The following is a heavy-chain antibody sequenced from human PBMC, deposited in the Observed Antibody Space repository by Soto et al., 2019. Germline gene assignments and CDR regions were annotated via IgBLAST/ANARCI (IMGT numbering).Heavy chain of an antibody. V-gene: IGHV1-2*02. CDR3: AREGSSSSKYFQH. Sequence: ASVKVSCKASGYTFTDYYMHWVRQAPGQGLEWMGWINPNGGGTNYAQKFQGRVTKTRDTSISTAYMELSSLRSDDTAVYYCAREGSSSSKYFQHWGQGTLVTVLL. CDR1: GYTFTDYY. J-gene: IGHJ1*01. CDR2: INPNGGGT. D-gene: IGHD6-6*01.